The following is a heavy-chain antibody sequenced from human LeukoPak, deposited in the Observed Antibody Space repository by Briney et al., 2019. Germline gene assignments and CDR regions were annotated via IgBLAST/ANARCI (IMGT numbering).Heavy chain of an antibody. Sequence: GGSLRLSCAASGFTFNRFAMHWVRQAPGKGLEWLAAIAYDGSDKYYADSVKGRFTISRDFSKRTLYLEMNSLRPEDTAVYYRAREGWVQSDNSGYFLSHWGQGTLVTVSS. CDR1: GFTFNRFA. CDR3: AREGWVQSDNSGYFLSH. CDR2: IAYDGSDK. J-gene: IGHJ4*02. D-gene: IGHD3-22*01. V-gene: IGHV3-30-3*01.